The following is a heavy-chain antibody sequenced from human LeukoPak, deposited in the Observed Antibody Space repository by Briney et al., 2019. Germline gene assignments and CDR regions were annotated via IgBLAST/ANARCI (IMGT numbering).Heavy chain of an antibody. Sequence: GGSLRLSWEAAGYTFSTYGMLWVRQAPGEGLEWVALISYDGGKKYYADSVKGRFTISRDNSKNTLYLQINSLIPDDTAVYYCAKGKQQWWTFDALDIWGQGTTVTVSS. J-gene: IGHJ3*02. D-gene: IGHD5-18*01. CDR3: AKGKQQWWTFDALDI. CDR2: ISYDGGKK. CDR1: GYTFSTYG. V-gene: IGHV3-30*18.